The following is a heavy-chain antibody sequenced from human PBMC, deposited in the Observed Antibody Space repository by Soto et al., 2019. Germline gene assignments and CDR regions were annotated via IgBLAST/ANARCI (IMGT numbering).Heavy chain of an antibody. J-gene: IGHJ3*02. CDR1: GYSFTGYW. Sequence: PGESLKISCKGSGYSFTGYWISWVRQMPGKGLEWMGRIDPSDSYTNYSPSFQGHVTISADKSISTAYLQWSSLKASDTAMYYCARHQWRRDVYPHDAFDTWGTGTMVTVSS. CDR3: ARHQWRRDVYPHDAFDT. CDR2: IDPSDSYT. V-gene: IGHV5-10-1*01. D-gene: IGHD2-8*01.